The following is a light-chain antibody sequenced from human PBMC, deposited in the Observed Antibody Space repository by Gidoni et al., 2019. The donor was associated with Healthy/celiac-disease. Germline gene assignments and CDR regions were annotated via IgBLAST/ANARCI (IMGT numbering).Light chain of an antibody. CDR3: QAWDSSTPYV. V-gene: IGLV3-1*01. CDR1: KLGDKY. CDR2: QDS. J-gene: IGLJ1*01. Sequence: SYELTQPPSVSVSPGQTASITCSGAKLGDKYACWYQQKPGQSPVLVIYQDSKRPSGTPERFYGSNSGNTATLTISGTQAMDEADYYCQAWDSSTPYVFGTGTKVTVI.